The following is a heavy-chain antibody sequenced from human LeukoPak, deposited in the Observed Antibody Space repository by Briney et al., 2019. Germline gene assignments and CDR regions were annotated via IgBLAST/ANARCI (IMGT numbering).Heavy chain of an antibody. CDR3: ARGVAAAGFYYYGMDV. D-gene: IGHD6-13*01. J-gene: IGHJ6*02. CDR1: GGSFSGYY. Sequence: SETLSLTCAVYGGSFSGYYWSWIRQPPGKGLEWIGEINHSGSTNYNPSLKSRVTISVDTSKNQFSLKLSSVTAADTAVYYCARGVAAAGFYYYGMDVRGQGTTVTVSS. CDR2: INHSGST. V-gene: IGHV4-34*01.